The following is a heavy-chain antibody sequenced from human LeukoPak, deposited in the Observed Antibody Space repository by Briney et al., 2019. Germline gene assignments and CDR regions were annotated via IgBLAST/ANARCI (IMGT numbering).Heavy chain of an antibody. CDR1: GGSISSGSYY. D-gene: IGHD3-9*01. CDR3: ARGCYFDWLNWFDP. V-gene: IGHV4-61*02. Sequence: PSETLSLTCTVSGGSISSGSYYWSWIRQPAGKGLEWIGRIYTSGSTNYNPSLKSRVTISVDTSKNQSSLKLSSVTAADTAVYYCARGCYFDWLNWFDPWGQGTLVTVSS. CDR2: IYTSGST. J-gene: IGHJ5*02.